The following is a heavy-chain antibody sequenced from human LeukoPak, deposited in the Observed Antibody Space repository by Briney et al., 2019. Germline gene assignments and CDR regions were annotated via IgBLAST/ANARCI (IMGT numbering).Heavy chain of an antibody. CDR3: ARQGGRGSLDY. Sequence: ETLSLTCIVSGGSISSITDYYWGWIRQSPGKGLQWIGNVYYTGSTQYNPSLRSRITISVDTSKNQFSLRLTSVTAADTAVYYCARQGGRGSLDYWGQGALVTVSS. CDR1: GGSISSITDYY. V-gene: IGHV4-39*01. CDR2: VYYTGST. D-gene: IGHD5-12*01. J-gene: IGHJ4*02.